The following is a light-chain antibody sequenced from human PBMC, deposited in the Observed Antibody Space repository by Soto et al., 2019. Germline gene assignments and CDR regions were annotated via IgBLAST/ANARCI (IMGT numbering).Light chain of an antibody. CDR2: DVS. J-gene: IGLJ2*01. V-gene: IGLV2-14*03. CDR1: SSDVGRYNY. CDR3: SSYTSSSTVV. Sequence: QSALTQPASVSGSPGQSITISCTGTSSDVGRYNYVSWYQHHPGKAPKLMIYDVSNRPSGVSNRFSASKSGKTASLTISGLQAEDEADYYCSSYTSSSTVVFGGGTKLTVL.